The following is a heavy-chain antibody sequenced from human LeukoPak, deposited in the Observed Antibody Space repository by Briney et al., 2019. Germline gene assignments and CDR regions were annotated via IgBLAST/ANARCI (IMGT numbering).Heavy chain of an antibody. V-gene: IGHV4-34*01. CDR3: ASRLGYCSRTSCTVSGNPNRFDP. J-gene: IGHJ5*02. CDR2: INHSGST. Sequence: SETLSLTCAVYGGSFSGYYWSWIRQPPGKGLEWIGEINHSGSTNYNPSLKSRVTISVDTSTNQCSLKLSSVTAADTAVYYCASRLGYCSRTSCTVSGNPNRFDPSGQGALVTVSS. CDR1: GGSFSGYY. D-gene: IGHD2-2*01.